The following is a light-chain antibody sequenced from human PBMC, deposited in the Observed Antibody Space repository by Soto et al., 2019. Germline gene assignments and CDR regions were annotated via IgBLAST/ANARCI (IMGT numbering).Light chain of an antibody. CDR2: DAS. Sequence: EIVLTQSPATLSLSPGERATLSCRASQGVSSYLAWYQQKPCQAPRLLIYDASNRATDIPARFSGSGSGTDFTLTISSLEPEDFAVYYCQQRSNWPMYTFGQGTKLEIK. CDR3: QQRSNWPMYT. V-gene: IGKV3-11*01. CDR1: QGVSSY. J-gene: IGKJ2*01.